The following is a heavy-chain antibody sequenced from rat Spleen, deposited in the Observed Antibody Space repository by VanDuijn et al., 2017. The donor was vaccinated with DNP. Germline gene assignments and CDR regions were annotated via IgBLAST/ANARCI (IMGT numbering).Heavy chain of an antibody. CDR3: ATSPGPNWFAY. D-gene: IGHD1-4*01. CDR1: GFTFSDYI. V-gene: IGHV5S10*01. CDR2: IIYDGDRT. Sequence: EVQLVESGGGLVQPGRSLKLSCAASGFTFSDYIMAWVRQVPKKGLEWVATIIYDGDRTYYRHSVKGRFTISRDNANHTLYLQMDSLRSEDTATYYCATSPGPNWFAYWGQGTLVTVSS. J-gene: IGHJ3*01.